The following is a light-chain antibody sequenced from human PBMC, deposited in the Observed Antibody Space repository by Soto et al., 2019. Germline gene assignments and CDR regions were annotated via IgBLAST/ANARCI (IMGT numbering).Light chain of an antibody. J-gene: IGKJ1*01. CDR2: DAS. Sequence: EIVLTQSPATLSLSPGEGATLSCRASQSISTHLAWYQQRPGQAPRLLIYDASNRANGIPARFSGSGSGTDFTLTINSLEPEDFAVYYCQQRSDWPPWTFGQGTKVEIK. CDR3: QQRSDWPPWT. CDR1: QSISTH. V-gene: IGKV3-11*01.